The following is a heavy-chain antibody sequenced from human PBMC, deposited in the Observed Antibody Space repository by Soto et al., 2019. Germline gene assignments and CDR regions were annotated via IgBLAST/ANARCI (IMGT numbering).Heavy chain of an antibody. CDR2: ISGSGGST. V-gene: IGHV3-23*01. CDR1: GFTFSSYA. CDR3: AKVSLKYQLLLFYYIDY. D-gene: IGHD2-2*01. J-gene: IGHJ4*02. Sequence: EVQLLESGGGLVQPGGSLRLSCAASGFTFSSYAMSWVRQAPGKGLEWVSAISGSGGSTYYADSVKGRFTISRDNSKNTLYLQMNSLTAEDTAVYYCAKVSLKYQLLLFYYIDYWGQGTLVTVSS.